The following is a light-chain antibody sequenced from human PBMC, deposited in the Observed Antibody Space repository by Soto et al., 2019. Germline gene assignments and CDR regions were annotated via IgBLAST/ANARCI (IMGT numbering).Light chain of an antibody. CDR3: SSYTSSSTPKVV. V-gene: IGLV2-14*02. J-gene: IGLJ2*01. CDR1: SSDVGSYNL. Sequence: QSALTQPASVSGSPGQSITISCTGTSSDVGSYNLVSWYQQHPGKAPKLMIYEGSKRPSGVSNRFSGSKSGNTASLTISGLQAEDEADYYCSSYTSSSTPKVVFGGGTKLTVL. CDR2: EGS.